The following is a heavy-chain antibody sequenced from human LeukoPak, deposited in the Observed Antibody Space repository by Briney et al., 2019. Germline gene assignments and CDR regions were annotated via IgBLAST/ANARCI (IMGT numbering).Heavy chain of an antibody. CDR3: AKDAERGFDFSNSLES. CDR2: IWNDGSDK. D-gene: IGHD4-11*01. Sequence: PGGSLRLSCATSGFTFSHYGMHWVRQAPGKGLEWVAVIWNDGSDKYYGDSVKGRFTISRDNSTNTVYLQMNSLRVEDTAVYYCAKDAERGFDFSNSLESWGQGTLVTVSS. V-gene: IGHV3-33*06. CDR1: GFTFSHYG. J-gene: IGHJ4*02.